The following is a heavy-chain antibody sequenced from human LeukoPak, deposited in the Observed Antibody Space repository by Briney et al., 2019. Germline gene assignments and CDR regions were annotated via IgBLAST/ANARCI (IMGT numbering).Heavy chain of an antibody. CDR1: GYTFTGYG. CDR3: ARERYYGSGSYYTYGMDV. J-gene: IGHJ6*02. V-gene: IGHV1-18*01. D-gene: IGHD3-10*01. CDR2: ISAYNGNT. Sequence: ASVKVSCKASGYTFTGYGISWVRQAPGQGLEWMGWISAYNGNTNYAQKLQGRVTMTTDTSTSTAYMELRSLRSDDTAVYYCARERYYGSGSYYTYGMDVWGQGTTVTVSS.